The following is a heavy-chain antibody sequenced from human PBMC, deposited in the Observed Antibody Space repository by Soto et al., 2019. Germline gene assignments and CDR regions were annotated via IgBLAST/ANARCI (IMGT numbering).Heavy chain of an antibody. V-gene: IGHV3-9*01. CDR2: ISWNSGSI. Sequence: DVQLVESGGGLVQPGRSLRLSCAASGFTFDDYAMHWVRQAPGKGLEWVSGISWNSGSIGYADSVKGRFTISRDNAKNSLYLQMNSLRAEDTALYYCAKGSSSWYSDFDYWGQGTLVTVSS. D-gene: IGHD6-13*01. CDR3: AKGSSSWYSDFDY. J-gene: IGHJ4*02. CDR1: GFTFDDYA.